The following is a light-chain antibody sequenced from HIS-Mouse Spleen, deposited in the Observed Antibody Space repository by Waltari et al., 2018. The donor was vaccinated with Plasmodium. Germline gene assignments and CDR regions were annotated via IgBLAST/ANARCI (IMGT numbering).Light chain of an antibody. V-gene: IGKV1-39*01. CDR2: AAS. J-gene: IGKJ1*01. CDR1: QSISSY. CDR3: QQSYSTWT. Sequence: DIQMTQSPFSLPAPVGASVPITHRASQSISSYLNWYQQKPGKAPNLLIYAASSLQSGVPSRFSGSGSGTDFTLTISSLQPEDFATYYCQQSYSTWTFGQGTKVEIK.